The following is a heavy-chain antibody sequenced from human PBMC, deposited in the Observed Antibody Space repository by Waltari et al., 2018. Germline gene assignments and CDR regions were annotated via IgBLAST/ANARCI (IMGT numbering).Heavy chain of an antibody. J-gene: IGHJ4*02. CDR3: ARGAHNDYGDYGVDY. D-gene: IGHD4-17*01. CDR2: SIPILGRA. V-gene: IGHV1-69*01. CDR1: GGTFSSYA. Sequence: QVQLVQSGAEVKKPGSSVKVSCKASGGTFSSYAISWVRQAPGQGLEWMGGSIPILGRANYAQKFQGRVTITADESTSTAYMELSSLRSEDTAVYYCARGAHNDYGDYGVDYWGQGTLVTVSS.